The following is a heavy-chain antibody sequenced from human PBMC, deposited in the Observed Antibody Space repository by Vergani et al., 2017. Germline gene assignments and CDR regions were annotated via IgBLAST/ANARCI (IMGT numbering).Heavy chain of an antibody. V-gene: IGHV4-34*01. D-gene: IGHD6-19*01. Sequence: QVQLQQWGAGLLKPSETLSLTCAVSGGSFSGYYWSWIRQPPGKGLEWIGEINHSVSTNYNPSLKSRFSISVDSSKNQFSLRLSSVTAADTAVDFCASRGEYSSGPWGAFDIWGQGTMVIVSS. CDR1: GGSFSGYY. CDR2: INHSVST. J-gene: IGHJ3*02. CDR3: ASRGEYSSGPWGAFDI.